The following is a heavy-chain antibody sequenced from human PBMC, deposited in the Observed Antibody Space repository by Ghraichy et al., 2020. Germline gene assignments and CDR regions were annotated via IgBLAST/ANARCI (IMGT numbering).Heavy chain of an antibody. J-gene: IGHJ4*02. D-gene: IGHD3-3*01. CDR3: ARFFLGVVTISDY. Sequence: SETLSLTCAVSGGSISSSNWWSWVRQPPGKGLEWIGEIYHSGSTNYNPSLKSRVTISVDKSKNQFSLKLSSVTAADTAVYYCARFFLGVVTISDYWGQGTLVTVSS. CDR2: IYHSGST. CDR1: GGSISSSNW. V-gene: IGHV4-4*02.